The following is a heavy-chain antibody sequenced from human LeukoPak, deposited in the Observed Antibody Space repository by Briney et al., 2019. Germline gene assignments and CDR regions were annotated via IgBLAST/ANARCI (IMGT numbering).Heavy chain of an antibody. D-gene: IGHD3-9*01. J-gene: IGHJ4*02. CDR3: ARDLLGSHTSYSSGAWDY. CDR2: IVPIFDTA. V-gene: IGHV1-69*13. CDR1: GGTFNNYA. Sequence: ASVKVSCKASGGTFNNYAISWVRQAPGQGLEWMEGIVPIFDTADYAQKFQGRLTITADDSTSTAYMELSSLRAEDPAVYYCARDLLGSHTSYSSGAWDYWGQGTLVTVSS.